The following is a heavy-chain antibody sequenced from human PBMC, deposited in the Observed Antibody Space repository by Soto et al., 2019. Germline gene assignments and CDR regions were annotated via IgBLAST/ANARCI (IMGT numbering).Heavy chain of an antibody. CDR2: IIHIYGTA. Sequence: QVQLVQSGAEVKKPGSSVKVSCKASGGTFSSYAISWVRQAPGQGLEWMGGIIHIYGTANYAQKFQGRVTITADESTSTAYMELHSLKSDDKAVYYCARDGGSSRSFHHYYYYYGMDVWGQGTTVTVSS. D-gene: IGHD6-13*01. CDR1: GGTFSSYA. J-gene: IGHJ6*02. V-gene: IGHV1-69*01. CDR3: ARDGGSSRSFHHYYYYYGMDV.